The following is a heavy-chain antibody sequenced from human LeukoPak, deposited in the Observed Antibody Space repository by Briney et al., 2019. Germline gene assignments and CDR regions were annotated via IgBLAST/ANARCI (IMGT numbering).Heavy chain of an antibody. Sequence: PGGSLRLSCAASGFTFDDYTMHWVRQAPGKGLEWVSSISGSGGSTYYADSVKGRFTISRDNSKNTLYLQVNSLRAEDTAIYYCAKAPGGRFDYWGQGTLVTVSS. V-gene: IGHV3-23*01. D-gene: IGHD1-26*01. CDR3: AKAPGGRFDY. J-gene: IGHJ4*02. CDR2: ISGSGGST. CDR1: GFTFDDYT.